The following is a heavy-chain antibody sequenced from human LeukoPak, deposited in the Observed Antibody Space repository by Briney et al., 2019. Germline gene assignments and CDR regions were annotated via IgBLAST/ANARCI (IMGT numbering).Heavy chain of an antibody. D-gene: IGHD3-10*01. V-gene: IGHV4-59*08. CDR2: IYYSGST. Sequence: PSETLSLTCTVSGGSISSYYWSWIRQPPGKGLEWIGSIYYSGSTNYNPSLKSRVTISVDTSKNQFSLKLSSVTAADTAVYYCARKFLGVFDYWGQGTLVTVSS. CDR1: GGSISSYY. CDR3: ARKFLGVFDY. J-gene: IGHJ4*02.